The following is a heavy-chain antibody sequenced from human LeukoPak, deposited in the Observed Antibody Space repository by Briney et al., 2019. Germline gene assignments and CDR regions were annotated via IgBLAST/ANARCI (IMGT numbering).Heavy chain of an antibody. CDR1: GGTFSSYA. V-gene: IGHV1-69*04. D-gene: IGHD1-26*01. CDR2: IIPILGIA. J-gene: IGHJ4*02. Sequence: ASVKVSCKASGGTFSSYAISWVRQAPGQGLGWMGRIIPILGIANYAQKFQGRVTITADKSTSTAYMELSSLRSEDTAVYYCAREWELAAVDYWGQGTLVTVSS. CDR3: AREWELAAVDY.